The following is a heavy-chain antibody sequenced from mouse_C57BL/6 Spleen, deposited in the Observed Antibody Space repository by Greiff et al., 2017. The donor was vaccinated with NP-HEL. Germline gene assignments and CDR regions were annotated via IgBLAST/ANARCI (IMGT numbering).Heavy chain of an antibody. V-gene: IGHV1-80*01. Sequence: VKLQESGAELVKPGASVKISCKASGYAFSSYWMNWVKQRPGKGLEWIGQIYPGDGDTNYNQKFKGKSTLTVDKSSSTAYMQLSSLTSEDSAVYYCARRAYYYAMDYWGQGTSVTVSS. CDR1: GYAFSSYW. CDR2: IYPGDGDT. J-gene: IGHJ4*01. CDR3: ARRAYYYAMDY. D-gene: IGHD3-3*01.